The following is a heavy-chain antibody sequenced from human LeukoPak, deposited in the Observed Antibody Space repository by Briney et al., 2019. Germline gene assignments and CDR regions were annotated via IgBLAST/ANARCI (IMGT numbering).Heavy chain of an antibody. V-gene: IGHV3-30*02. J-gene: IGHJ4*02. Sequence: PGGSLRLSCAASGFTFGSYGMHWVRQAPGKGLEWVAFIRYHGSDKYYADSVKGRFTISRDNSKNTLYLQMNSLRPEDTSVYYCARSPTSWYFDYWGQGTLVTVSS. CDR2: IRYHGSDK. CDR1: GFTFGSYG. D-gene: IGHD2-2*01. CDR3: ARSPTSWYFDY.